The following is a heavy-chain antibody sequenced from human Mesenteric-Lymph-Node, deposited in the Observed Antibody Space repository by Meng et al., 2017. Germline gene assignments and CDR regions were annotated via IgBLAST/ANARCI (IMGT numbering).Heavy chain of an antibody. CDR1: SYSISSDYY. V-gene: IGHV4-38-2*02. J-gene: IGHJ4*02. CDR2: IYHSGAT. CDR3: ARDQGRGVIITSSRPFDY. Sequence: SETLSLTCSVSSYSISSDYYWGWIRQPPGKGLEWIGSIYHSGATFYNPSLKSRVTISVDTSKNQFSLKLSSVTAADTAVYYCARDQGRGVIITSSRPFDYWGQGTRVTVSS. D-gene: IGHD3-10*01.